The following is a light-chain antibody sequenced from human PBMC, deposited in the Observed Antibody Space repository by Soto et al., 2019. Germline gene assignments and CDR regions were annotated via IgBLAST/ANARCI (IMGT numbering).Light chain of an antibody. CDR1: QGISSA. CDR3: EQVNSYPLT. Sequence: AIQLTQSPSSLSASVGDRVTITCRASQGISSALAWYQQKPGKAPKLLIYDASSLESGVPSRFSGSAAGTDCTISISSLQPEDFATYSCEQVNSYPLTFGGGTNVDIK. V-gene: IGKV1-13*02. CDR2: DAS. J-gene: IGKJ4*01.